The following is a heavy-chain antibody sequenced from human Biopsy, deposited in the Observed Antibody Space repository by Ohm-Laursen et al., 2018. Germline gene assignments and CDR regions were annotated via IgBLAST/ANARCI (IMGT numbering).Heavy chain of an antibody. J-gene: IGHJ3*02. CDR2: IYSSGST. V-gene: IGHV4-4*07. CDR1: GGSLSSYY. Sequence: TLSLTCTVSGGSLSSYYWSWIRQPAGKGLEWIGRIYSSGSTDYNPSLKSRVTLSMDTSKRQFSLKLSFVTAADTAVYYCARWTPEYDSSRYYLDAFDIWGQGTKVTVSS. CDR3: ARWTPEYDSSRYYLDAFDI. D-gene: IGHD3-22*01.